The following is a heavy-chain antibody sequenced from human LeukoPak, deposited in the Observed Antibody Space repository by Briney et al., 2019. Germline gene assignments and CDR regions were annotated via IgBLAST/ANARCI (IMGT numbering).Heavy chain of an antibody. J-gene: IGHJ6*02. V-gene: IGHV3-66*01. CDR3: ARDYSSTSLLDYYGMDV. D-gene: IGHD2-2*01. CDR2: IYRDGST. CDR1: GFTVSSNY. Sequence: GGSLRLSCAASGFTVSSNYVSWVGQAPGKGLEWVSSIYRDGSTYYVDSVRGRFTISRDNSKNTLYLQMNSLRAEDTAVYYCARDYSSTSLLDYYGMDVWGQGTTVTVSS.